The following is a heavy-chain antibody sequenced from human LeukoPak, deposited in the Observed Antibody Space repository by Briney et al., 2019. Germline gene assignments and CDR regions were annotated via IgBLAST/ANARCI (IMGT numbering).Heavy chain of an antibody. D-gene: IGHD5-18*01. Sequence: GGSLRLSCAASGFTFSSYNMNWVRQAPGKGLEWVSSISSSSSFMFCADSMKGRFTISRDNAKRSLYLQMNSLRAEDTAVYYCARDPPPRGTAMVTGGDYWGQGTLVTVSS. V-gene: IGHV3-21*01. CDR1: GFTFSSYN. J-gene: IGHJ4*02. CDR2: ISSSSSFM. CDR3: ARDPPPRGTAMVTGGDY.